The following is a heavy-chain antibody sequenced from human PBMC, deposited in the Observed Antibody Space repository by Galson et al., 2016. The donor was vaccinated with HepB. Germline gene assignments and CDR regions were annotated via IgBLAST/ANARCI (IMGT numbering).Heavy chain of an antibody. D-gene: IGHD3-10*01. CDR2: IRSKAYGGTT. J-gene: IGHJ2*01. CDR1: GITFGDYG. CDR3: SGSDLSVVAYTNWPFDL. Sequence: SLRLSCATSGITFGDYGMSWVRQAPGKGLEWLGFIRSKAYGGTTEYAASVKGRFTISRDDSKSIAYLQMNSLRSEDTAVYYCSGSDLSVVAYTNWPFDLWGRGTLVTVSS. V-gene: IGHV3-49*04.